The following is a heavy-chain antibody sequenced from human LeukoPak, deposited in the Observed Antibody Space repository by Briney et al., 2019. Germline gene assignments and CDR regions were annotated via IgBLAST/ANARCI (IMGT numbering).Heavy chain of an antibody. CDR3: ARVLLRRYCSSTSCLLAGGDY. CDR2: MNPNSGNT. J-gene: IGHJ4*02. D-gene: IGHD2-2*01. Sequence: GASVKVSCKASGYIFTSYDINWVRQATGQGLEWMGWMNPNSGNTGYAQKFQGRVTITRNTSISTAYMELSSLRSEDTAVYYCARVLLRRYCSSTSCLLAGGDYWGQGTLVTVSS. CDR1: GYIFTSYD. V-gene: IGHV1-8*03.